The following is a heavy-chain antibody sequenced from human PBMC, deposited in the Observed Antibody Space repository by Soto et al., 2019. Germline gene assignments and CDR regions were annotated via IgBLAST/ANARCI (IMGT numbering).Heavy chain of an antibody. V-gene: IGHV4-59*01. CDR1: GGSISSNY. Sequence: SETLSLTCTVSGGSISSNYWSWIRQPPGKGLEWIGYIHYRGSTNYNPSLRSRVTMSADTSKNQFSLRLSSVTAADTAVYYCARSHLRGNTYGYAGFDSWGQGTLVTVSS. CDR3: ARSHLRGNTYGYAGFDS. J-gene: IGHJ5*01. CDR2: IHYRGST. D-gene: IGHD5-18*01.